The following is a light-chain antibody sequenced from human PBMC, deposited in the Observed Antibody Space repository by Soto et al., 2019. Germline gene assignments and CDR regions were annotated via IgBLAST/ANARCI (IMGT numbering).Light chain of an antibody. V-gene: IGLV1-44*01. Sequence: QSVLTQPPSASGTPGQRVTISCSGSSSNIGSNSVNWYQQLPGTAPKLLMYSSNQRPSGVPDQFSGSKSGTSASLAISGLQSEDEADYYCAAWDDSLNGVVFGGGTKLTVL. CDR3: AAWDDSLNGVV. J-gene: IGLJ2*01. CDR1: SSNIGSNS. CDR2: SSN.